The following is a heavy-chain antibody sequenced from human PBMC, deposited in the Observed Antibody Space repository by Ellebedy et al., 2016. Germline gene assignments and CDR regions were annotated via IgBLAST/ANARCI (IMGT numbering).Heavy chain of an antibody. J-gene: IGHJ4*02. D-gene: IGHD3-10*01. CDR2: IIPILGIA. V-gene: IGHV1-69*04. Sequence: ASVKVSCKASGGTFSSYAISWVRQAPGQGLEWMGRIIPILGIANYAQKFQGRVTISADKSTSTGYMELSSLRSEDTAVYYWARAHFGSGSYSHFDYWGQGTLVTVSS. CDR3: ARAHFGSGSYSHFDY. CDR1: GGTFSSYA.